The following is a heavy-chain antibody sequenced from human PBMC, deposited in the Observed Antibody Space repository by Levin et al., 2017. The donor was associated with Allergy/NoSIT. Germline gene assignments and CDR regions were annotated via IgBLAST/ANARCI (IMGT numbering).Heavy chain of an antibody. D-gene: IGHD3-16*01. Sequence: GASVKVSCAASGFTFNNYWMHWVRQAPGKGLVWVSRISSDGSSTSYADSVKGRFTISRDNAKNTLYLQMNSLRAEDTAVYYCAKGGSKAIDYWGQGTLVTVSS. CDR3: AKGGSKAIDY. J-gene: IGHJ4*02. CDR1: GFTFNNYW. CDR2: ISSDGSST. V-gene: IGHV3-74*01.